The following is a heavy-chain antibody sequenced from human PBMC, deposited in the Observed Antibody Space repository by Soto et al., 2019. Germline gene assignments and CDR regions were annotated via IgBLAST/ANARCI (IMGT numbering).Heavy chain of an antibody. CDR1: GYTFTSYG. D-gene: IGHD6-13*01. Sequence: GASVKVSCKASGYTFTSYGIHWVRQAPGQRLEWMGWINAANGDTKYSPKFQGRVTITRDTSASTAYVELSSLRSEDTAVYYCVRRHVSATGIHWLDTWGQGTLGTVSS. V-gene: IGHV1-3*01. CDR2: INAANGDT. CDR3: VRRHVSATGIHWLDT. J-gene: IGHJ5*02.